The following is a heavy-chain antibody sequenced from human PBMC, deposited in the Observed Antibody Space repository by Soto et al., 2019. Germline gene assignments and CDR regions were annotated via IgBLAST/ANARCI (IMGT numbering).Heavy chain of an antibody. Sequence: QAQLVQSGAEVKKPGASVKVSCKASGYTFTIYGISWVRQAPGQGLEWMGWISGYNGNTDYAQNLQDRVTLTTDASTRSVYMELRSLRSDDTAVYYCARVDYYDSSGYYGYWGQGTLITVSS. CDR2: ISGYNGNT. CDR1: GYTFTIYG. V-gene: IGHV1-18*04. CDR3: ARVDYYDSSGYYGY. D-gene: IGHD3-22*01. J-gene: IGHJ4*02.